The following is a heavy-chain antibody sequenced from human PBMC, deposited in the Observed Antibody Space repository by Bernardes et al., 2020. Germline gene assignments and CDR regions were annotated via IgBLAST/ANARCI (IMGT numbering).Heavy chain of an antibody. J-gene: IGHJ6*02. CDR2: INPNSGGT. CDR1: GYTFTGYY. V-gene: IGHV1-2*02. D-gene: IGHD6-13*01. Sequence: ASVKVSCKASGYTFTGYYMHWVRQAPGQGLEWMGWINPNSGGTNYAQKFQGRVTMTRDTSISTAYMELSRLRSDDTAVYYCARDRGARSSWLYYYYGMDVWGQETTVTVSS. CDR3: ARDRGARSSWLYYYYGMDV.